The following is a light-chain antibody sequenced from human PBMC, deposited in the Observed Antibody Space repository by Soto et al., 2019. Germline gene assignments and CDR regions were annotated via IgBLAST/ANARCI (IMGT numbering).Light chain of an antibody. V-gene: IGKV3-20*01. CDR1: QSAYSSY. J-gene: IGKJ1*01. Sequence: ELLLAQSPGPPSLSPGDRATLSLRSIQSAYSSYLSWYQQKPGQAPRLLIYGASNRATGIPDRFSGSGSGTDFTLTISRLEPEDFAVYYCQHFVNSLTWTFGQGTKVDIK. CDR2: GAS. CDR3: QHFVNSLTWT.